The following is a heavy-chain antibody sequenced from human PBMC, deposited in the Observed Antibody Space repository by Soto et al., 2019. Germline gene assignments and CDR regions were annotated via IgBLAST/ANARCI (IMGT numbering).Heavy chain of an antibody. CDR1: AGSISNYY. Sequence: SETLSLTCTVSAGSISNYYWSWIRQPPGKGLEWIGCIYYTGNTDYNPSLKSRVTISVDTSKNQFSLKLSSVTAADTALYYCARRISGSTLLDIWGQGTMVTVSS. CDR3: ARRISGSTLLDI. D-gene: IGHD3-10*01. CDR2: IYYTGNT. V-gene: IGHV4-59*08. J-gene: IGHJ3*02.